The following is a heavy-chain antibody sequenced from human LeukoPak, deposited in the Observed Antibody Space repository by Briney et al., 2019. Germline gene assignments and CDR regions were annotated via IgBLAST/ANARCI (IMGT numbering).Heavy chain of an antibody. CDR2: IIPIFGTA. Sequence: SVKVSCKASGGTFSSYAISWVRQAPGQGLEWMGGIIPIFGTANYAQKFQGRVTITADKSTSTAYMELSSLRSDDTAVYYCARDLGISGWYAPPLGYFDYWGQGTLVTVSS. J-gene: IGHJ4*02. D-gene: IGHD6-19*01. V-gene: IGHV1-69*06. CDR3: ARDLGISGWYAPPLGYFDY. CDR1: GGTFSSYA.